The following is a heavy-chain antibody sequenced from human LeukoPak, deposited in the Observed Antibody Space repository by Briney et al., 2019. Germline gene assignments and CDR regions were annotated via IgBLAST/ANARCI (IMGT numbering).Heavy chain of an antibody. CDR1: VGSTSTYY. CDR3: ARDFDSSGYGDFYFYMDV. Sequence: SETPSLTSTVSVGSTSTYYWSCIPRPAGPERKGFRRIYTSGITNSNPTLKSRVHMSVDTSKTQFSLKLTSVTAADTAVYYCARDFDSSGYGDFYFYMDVWGKGTTVTISS. J-gene: IGHJ6*03. V-gene: IGHV4-4*07. CDR2: IYTSGIT. D-gene: IGHD3-22*01.